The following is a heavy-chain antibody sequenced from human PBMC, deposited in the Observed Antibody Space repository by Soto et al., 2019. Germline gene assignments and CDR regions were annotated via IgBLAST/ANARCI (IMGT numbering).Heavy chain of an antibody. CDR1: GFTFRNYA. CDR3: AKGMYYYDSSGYRLFDY. Sequence: GGSLRLSCAASGFTFRNYAMHWVRQAPGKGLEWVSGISVSGGSTYYADSVKGRFTVSRDNSKNTVFLQMNSLRAEDTAVYFCAKGMYYYDSSGYRLFDYWGQGTLVTVSS. J-gene: IGHJ4*02. D-gene: IGHD3-22*01. V-gene: IGHV3-23*01. CDR2: ISVSGGST.